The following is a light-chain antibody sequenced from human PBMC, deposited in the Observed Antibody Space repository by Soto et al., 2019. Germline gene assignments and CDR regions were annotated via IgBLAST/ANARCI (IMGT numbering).Light chain of an antibody. CDR1: QDISNY. J-gene: IGKJ4*01. V-gene: IGKV1-33*01. CDR3: QQYDNALIT. CDR2: DAS. Sequence: DIQMTQSPSSLSASVGDRVTITCQASQDISNYLNWYQQKPGKAPKLLIYDASNLETGVPSRFSGSGSGTDFTFTISSLQPEGIATYYCQQYDNALITFGGGTKVEIK.